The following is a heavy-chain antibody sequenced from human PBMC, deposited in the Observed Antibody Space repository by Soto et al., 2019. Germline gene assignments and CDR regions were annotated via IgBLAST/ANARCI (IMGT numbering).Heavy chain of an antibody. Sequence: GESVKISCAASGFTFSIDEMNWVRQAPGKGLEWVSYISSIGVATYYADSVKGRFTISRDNAKNSLYLQMNSLRAEDTAVYYCAREGRVGGIDYWGQGTPVTVSS. CDR1: GFTFSIDE. V-gene: IGHV3-48*03. CDR3: AREGRVGGIDY. CDR2: ISSIGVAT. D-gene: IGHD6-19*01. J-gene: IGHJ4*02.